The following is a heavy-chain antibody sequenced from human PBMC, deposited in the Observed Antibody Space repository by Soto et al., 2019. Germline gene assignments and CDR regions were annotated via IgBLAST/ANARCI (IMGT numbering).Heavy chain of an antibody. Sequence: SVKVSCKASGGTFSSYAISWVRQAPGQGLDWMGGIIPIFGTANYAQKFQGRVTITADESTSTAYMELSSLRSEDTAVYYCASGCCSGGSCYSTVYYYYGMDVWGQGTTVTVSS. CDR2: IIPIFGTA. D-gene: IGHD2-15*01. V-gene: IGHV1-69*13. CDR1: GGTFSSYA. J-gene: IGHJ6*02. CDR3: ASGCCSGGSCYSTVYYYYGMDV.